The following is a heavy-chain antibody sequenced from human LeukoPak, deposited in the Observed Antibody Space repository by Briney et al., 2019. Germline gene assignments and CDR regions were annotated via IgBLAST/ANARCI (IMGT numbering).Heavy chain of an antibody. CDR3: ARDRWEGGYVSFNWFEP. D-gene: IGHD5-12*01. CDR2: IIPIFGTA. J-gene: IGHJ5*02. V-gene: IGHV1-69*13. CDR1: GGTFSSYA. Sequence: GASVKVSCKASGGTFSSYAISWVRQAPGQGREWMGGIIPIFGTANYAQKFQGRVTITADESTSTAYMELSSLRSEDTAVYYCARDRWEGGYVSFNWFEPWGQGTLVTVSS.